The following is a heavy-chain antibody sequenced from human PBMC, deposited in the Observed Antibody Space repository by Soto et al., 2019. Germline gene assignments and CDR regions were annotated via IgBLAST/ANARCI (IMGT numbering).Heavy chain of an antibody. Sequence: GGSLRLSCAASGFTFSSYGMHWVRQAPGKGLEWVAVIWYDGSNKYYADSVKGRFTISRDNSKNTLYLQMNSLRAEDTAVYYCARGYSSSWLDYWGQGTLVTVSS. J-gene: IGHJ4*02. CDR3: ARGYSSSWLDY. CDR2: IWYDGSNK. CDR1: GFTFSSYG. V-gene: IGHV3-33*01. D-gene: IGHD6-13*01.